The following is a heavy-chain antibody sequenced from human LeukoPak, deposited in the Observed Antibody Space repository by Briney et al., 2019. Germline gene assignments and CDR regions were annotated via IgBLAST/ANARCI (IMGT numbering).Heavy chain of an antibody. J-gene: IGHJ6*03. Sequence: PVGSLRLSCAASGFTFSSYSMNWVRQAPGKGLEWVSSISSSSSYIYYADSVKGRFTISRDNAKNSLYLQMNSLRAEDTAVYYCARDAYDPPHYYMDVWGKGTTVTVSS. CDR3: ARDAYDPPHYYMDV. CDR1: GFTFSSYS. D-gene: IGHD3-3*01. V-gene: IGHV3-21*01. CDR2: ISSSSSYI.